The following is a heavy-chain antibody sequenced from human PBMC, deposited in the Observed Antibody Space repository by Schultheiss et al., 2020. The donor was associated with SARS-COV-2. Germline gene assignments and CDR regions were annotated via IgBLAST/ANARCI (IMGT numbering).Heavy chain of an antibody. CDR3: ARWADYYGSGSYYSDYFDY. Sequence: GGSLRLSCAASGFTFSRYGMHWVRQAPGKGLEWVAVISYDGSNKYYADSVKGRFTISRDNSKNTLYLQMNSLRAEDTAVYYCARWADYYGSGSYYSDYFDYWGQGTLVTVSS. V-gene: IGHV3-30*03. J-gene: IGHJ4*02. D-gene: IGHD3-10*01. CDR1: GFTFSRYG. CDR2: ISYDGSNK.